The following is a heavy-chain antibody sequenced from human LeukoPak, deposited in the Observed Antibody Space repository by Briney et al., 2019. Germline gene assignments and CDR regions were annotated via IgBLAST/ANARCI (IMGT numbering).Heavy chain of an antibody. CDR1: GFTFSSYS. V-gene: IGHV3-21*04. Sequence: GGSLRLSCAASGFTFSSYSMNWVRQAPGKGLEWVSSISSSSSYIYYADSVKGRFTISRDNAKNSLYLQMNSLRAEDTALYYCARQLRYTWLRHACSGGSCYPDAFDIWGQGTMVTVSS. J-gene: IGHJ3*02. D-gene: IGHD2-15*01. CDR3: ARQLRYTWLRHACSGGSCYPDAFDI. CDR2: ISSSSSYI.